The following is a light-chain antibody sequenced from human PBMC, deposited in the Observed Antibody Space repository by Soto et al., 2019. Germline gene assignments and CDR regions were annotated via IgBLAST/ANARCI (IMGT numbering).Light chain of an antibody. V-gene: IGKV3-11*01. J-gene: IGKJ5*01. CDR1: QNVSSY. Sequence: ILVTQSPATLSWSQGERATLSCRASQNVSSYLAWYQQKPGQAPRLLIYDASNRATGIPARFSGSGSGTDFTLTIISLEHEDFAVYYCQQRSNWPPLTFGQGTRLEIK. CDR2: DAS. CDR3: QQRSNWPPLT.